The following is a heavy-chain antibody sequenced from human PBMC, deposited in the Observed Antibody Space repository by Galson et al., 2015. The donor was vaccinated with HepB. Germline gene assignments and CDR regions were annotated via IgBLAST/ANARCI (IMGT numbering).Heavy chain of an antibody. J-gene: IGHJ4*02. V-gene: IGHV3-21*01. CDR1: GFTFSSYS. CDR2: ISSSGSYI. D-gene: IGHD3-3*01. CDR3: ARTSGPAEFDY. Sequence: SLRLSCAASGFTFSSYSMNWVRQAPGKGLEWVSSISSSGSYIYYADSVKGRFTISRDNAKNSLYLQMNSLRAEDTAVYYCARTSGPAEFDYWGQGTLVTVSS.